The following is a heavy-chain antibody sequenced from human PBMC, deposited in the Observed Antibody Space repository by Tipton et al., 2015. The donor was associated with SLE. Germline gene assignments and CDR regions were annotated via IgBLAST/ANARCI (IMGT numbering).Heavy chain of an antibody. J-gene: IGHJ4*02. CDR3: ARTRIRSSGGDY. Sequence: TLSLTCAVYGGSFSAYYWSWIRQPPGKGLEWIGRIYTSGSTNYNPSLKSRVTISVDTSKNQFSLKLSSVTAADTAVYYCARTRIRSSGGDYWGQGTLVTVSS. CDR2: IYTSGST. CDR1: GGSFSAYY. V-gene: IGHV4-34*01. D-gene: IGHD6-6*01.